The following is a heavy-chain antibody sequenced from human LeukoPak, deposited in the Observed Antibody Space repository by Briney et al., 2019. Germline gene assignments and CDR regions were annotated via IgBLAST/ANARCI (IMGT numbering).Heavy chain of an antibody. V-gene: IGHV4-61*01. Sequence: SETLSLTCTVSGGSVSGYNYYWTWIRQPPGKGLEWIGCIYYSGTTNYNPSLKSRVTISIDTSKNQLSLKLSSVTAADTAVYFCARGRWLPNAFDIWGQGTMVTVFS. J-gene: IGHJ3*02. CDR3: ARGRWLPNAFDI. CDR1: GGSVSGYNYY. CDR2: IYYSGTT. D-gene: IGHD5-24*01.